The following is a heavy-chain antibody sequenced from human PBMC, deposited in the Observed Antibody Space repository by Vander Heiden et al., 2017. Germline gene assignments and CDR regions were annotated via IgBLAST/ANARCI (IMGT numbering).Heavy chain of an antibody. CDR3: ARGRWLQFAY. J-gene: IGHJ4*02. V-gene: IGHV4-39*01. Sequence: QLQLQESGPGLVKPSETLSLTCTVSGGSISGSSYFWGWIRQPPGKGLEWIGSVYYHGSTYYNPSLKSRVTISVDTSKNQFSLKLSSVTAADTAVYYCARGRWLQFAYWGQGTLVTVSS. CDR1: GGSISGSSYF. D-gene: IGHD5-12*01. CDR2: VYYHGST.